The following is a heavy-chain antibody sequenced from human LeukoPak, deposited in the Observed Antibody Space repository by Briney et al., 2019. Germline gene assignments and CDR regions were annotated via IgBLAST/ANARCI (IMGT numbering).Heavy chain of an antibody. CDR1: GFTFNDYG. J-gene: IGHJ4*02. V-gene: IGHV3-30*18. Sequence: GKSLRLSCAASGFTFNDYGMHWVRQAPGKGLEWVAVISYDGRNIHYPDSVKGRFTISRDISTDTLWLQMDSLRTEDTAVYYCAKGPLRGTAAAIDYWGQGTLVTVSS. CDR2: ISYDGRNI. CDR3: AKGPLRGTAAAIDY. D-gene: IGHD2-2*01.